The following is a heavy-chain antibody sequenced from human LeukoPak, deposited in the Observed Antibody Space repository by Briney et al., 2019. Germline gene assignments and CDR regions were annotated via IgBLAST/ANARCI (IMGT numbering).Heavy chain of an antibody. J-gene: IGHJ3*02. CDR3: ARDTRGASAFDI. V-gene: IGHV1-2*02. Sequence: ASVKVSCKASGYTFTGYYMHWVRQAPGQGLEWMGWINPNSGGTNYAQKFQGRVTMTRDTSISTACMELSRLRSDDTAVYYCARDTRGASAFDIWGQGTMVTVSS. D-gene: IGHD1-26*01. CDR1: GYTFTGYY. CDR2: INPNSGGT.